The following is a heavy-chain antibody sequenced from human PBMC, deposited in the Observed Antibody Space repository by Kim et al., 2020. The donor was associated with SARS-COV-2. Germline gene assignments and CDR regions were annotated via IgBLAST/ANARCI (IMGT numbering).Heavy chain of an antibody. J-gene: IGHJ3*02. D-gene: IGHD1-26*01. CDR1: GFTFSSYA. CDR2: ISYDGSNK. CDR3: ANPLPIVGATRHDAFDI. V-gene: IGHV3-30-3*01. Sequence: EGSLRLSCAASGFTFSSYAMHWVRQAPGKGLEWVAVISYDGSNKYYADSVKGRFTISRDNSKNTLYLQMNSLRAEDTAVYYCANPLPIVGATRHDAFDI.